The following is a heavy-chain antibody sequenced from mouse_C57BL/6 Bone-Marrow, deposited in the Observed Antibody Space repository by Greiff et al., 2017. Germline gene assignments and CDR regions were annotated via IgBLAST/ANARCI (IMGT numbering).Heavy chain of an antibody. CDR2: INPSSGYT. V-gene: IGHV1-7*01. CDR3: AREEDDYDAYDYAMDY. Sequence: QVQLQQSGAELAKPGASVKLSCKASGYTFTSYWMHWVKQRPGQGLEWIGYINPSSGYTKYNQKFKDKATLTADKSSSTAYMQLSSLTYENSAVYYCAREEDDYDAYDYAMDYWGQGTSVTVSS. D-gene: IGHD2-4*01. CDR1: GYTFTSYW. J-gene: IGHJ4*01.